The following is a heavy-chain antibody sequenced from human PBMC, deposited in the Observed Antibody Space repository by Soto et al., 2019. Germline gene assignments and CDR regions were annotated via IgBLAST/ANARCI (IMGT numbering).Heavy chain of an antibody. CDR1: GFTFSNAW. Sequence: GGSLRLSCAASGFTFSNAWMSWVRQAPGKGLEWVGRIKSKTDGGTTDYAAPVKGRFTISRDDSKNTLYLQMNSLKTEDTAVYYCTLRPWNYDAKVDYWGQGTLVTVSS. D-gene: IGHD1-7*01. J-gene: IGHJ4*02. CDR3: TLRPWNYDAKVDY. V-gene: IGHV3-15*01. CDR2: IKSKTDGGTT.